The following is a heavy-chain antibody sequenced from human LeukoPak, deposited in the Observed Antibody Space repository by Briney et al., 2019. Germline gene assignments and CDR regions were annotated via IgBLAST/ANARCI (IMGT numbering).Heavy chain of an antibody. V-gene: IGHV3-30*03. Sequence: GRSLRPSCAASGFTFSSYGMHWGRQAPGKGLEWVAVISYDGSNKYYADSVKGRFTISRDNSKNTLYLQMNSLRAEDTAVYYCAREGCSSTSCYVPVIWGQGTLVTVSS. CDR1: GFTFSSYG. CDR3: AREGCSSTSCYVPVI. CDR2: ISYDGSNK. D-gene: IGHD2-2*01. J-gene: IGHJ4*02.